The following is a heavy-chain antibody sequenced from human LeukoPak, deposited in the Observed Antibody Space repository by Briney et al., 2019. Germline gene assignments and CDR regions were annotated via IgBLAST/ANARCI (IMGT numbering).Heavy chain of an antibody. V-gene: IGHV3-21*01. CDR3: ARAGRRLTGDAFDI. CDR2: ISSSSSYI. J-gene: IGHJ3*02. CDR1: GFTFSSYS. D-gene: IGHD7-27*01. Sequence: PGGSPRLSCAASGFTFSSYSMNWVRQAPGKGLEWVSSISSSSSYIYYADSVKGRFTISRDNAKNSLYLQMNSLRAEDTAVYYCARAGRRLTGDAFDIWGQGTMVTVSS.